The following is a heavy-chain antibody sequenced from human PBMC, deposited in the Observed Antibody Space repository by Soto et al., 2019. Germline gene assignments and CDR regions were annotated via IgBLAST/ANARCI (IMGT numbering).Heavy chain of an antibody. CDR1: GFTFSSYS. CDR2: ISSSISYI. J-gene: IGHJ6*02. CDR3: ASGDKCSGGSCYLAYYYYGMDV. Sequence: PGGSLRLSCAASGFTFSSYSMNWVRPAPGKGLEWVSSISSSISYIYYADSVKGRFTISRDNAKNSLYLQMNSLRAEDTAVYYCASGDKCSGGSCYLAYYYYGMDVWGQGTTVTVSS. V-gene: IGHV3-21*01. D-gene: IGHD2-15*01.